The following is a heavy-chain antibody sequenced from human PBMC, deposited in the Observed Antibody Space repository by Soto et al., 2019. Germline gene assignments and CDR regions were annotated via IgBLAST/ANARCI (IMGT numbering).Heavy chain of an antibody. J-gene: IGHJ4*02. V-gene: IGHV4-31*03. CDR1: DGSISSGGYY. CDR2: IYYSGST. CDR3: ARVYNWNYSL. D-gene: IGHD1-1*01. Sequence: SETLSLTCTVSDGSISSGGYYWSWIRQHPGKGLEWIGYIYYSGSTYYKPSLKSRVTISVDTSKNQFSLKLSSVTAADTAVYYCARVYNWNYSLWGQGTLVTVSS.